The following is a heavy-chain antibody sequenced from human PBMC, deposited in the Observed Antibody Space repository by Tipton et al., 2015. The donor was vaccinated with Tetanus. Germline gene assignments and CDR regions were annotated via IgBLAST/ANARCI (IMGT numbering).Heavy chain of an antibody. V-gene: IGHV4-31*02. J-gene: IGHJ4*02. Sequence: LRLSCTVSGGSIRSGGYYWTWIRQHPERGLEWIGYIYYTGNTYYNPSLKSRVTISVDTSNNQFSLKLTSLTAADTAVYYCARAGFEGSSSSGYFDHWGLGVLVTVSS. CDR2: IYYTGNT. CDR3: ARAGFEGSSSSGYFDH. D-gene: IGHD2-2*01. CDR1: GGSIRSGGYY.